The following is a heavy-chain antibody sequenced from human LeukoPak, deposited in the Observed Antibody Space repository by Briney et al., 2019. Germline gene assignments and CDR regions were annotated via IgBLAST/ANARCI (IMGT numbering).Heavy chain of an antibody. Sequence: GGSLRLSCAASGFIFSNYWMNWVRQTPGKGLEWVANIKKDGSEKYYVDSVRGRFTISRDNAKNSLYLQLNSLRAEDTAVYYCAADGYSSPFDFWGQGTLVAVSS. V-gene: IGHV3-7*01. CDR3: AADGYSSPFDF. CDR2: IKKDGSEK. D-gene: IGHD5-24*01. CDR1: GFIFSNYW. J-gene: IGHJ4*02.